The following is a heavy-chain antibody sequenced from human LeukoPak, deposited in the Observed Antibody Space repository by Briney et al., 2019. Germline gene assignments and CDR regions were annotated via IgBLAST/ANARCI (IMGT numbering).Heavy chain of an antibody. CDR1: GFTFSSYW. CDR2: IKEDGSRN. Sequence: GGSLRLSCAASGFTFSSYWMSWVRQAPGKGLEWVANIKEDGSRNHYVDSVKGRFTISRENAKNSLYLQMSSLRAEDTAVYYCARQLSGWYDADPYWGQGTLVTVSS. D-gene: IGHD6-19*01. CDR3: ARQLSGWYDADPY. J-gene: IGHJ4*02. V-gene: IGHV3-7*05.